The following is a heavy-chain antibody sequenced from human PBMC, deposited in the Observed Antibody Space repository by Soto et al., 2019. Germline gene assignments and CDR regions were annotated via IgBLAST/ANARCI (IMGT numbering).Heavy chain of an antibody. J-gene: IGHJ4*02. D-gene: IGHD6-13*01. V-gene: IGHV3-30-3*01. CDR2: ISYDGSNK. Sequence: QVQLVESGGGVVQPGRSLRLSCAASGFTFSSYAMHWVRQAPGKGLEWVAVISYDGSNKYYADSVKGRFTISRDNSKNTLYLQMNSLRAEDTAVYYSARDQENSSSHAVFDYWGQGTLVTVSS. CDR3: ARDQENSSSHAVFDY. CDR1: GFTFSSYA.